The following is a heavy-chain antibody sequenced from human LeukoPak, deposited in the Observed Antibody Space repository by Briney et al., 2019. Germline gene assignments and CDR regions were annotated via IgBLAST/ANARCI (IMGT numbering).Heavy chain of an antibody. CDR2: ISSNGGST. CDR1: GFTFSSYA. V-gene: IGHV3-64D*06. CDR3: VKGSGATTARGDV. J-gene: IGHJ6*04. Sequence: PGGSLRLSCSASGFTFSSYAMHWVRQAPGQGLEYVSAISSNGGSTYYADSVKGRFTISRDNSKNTLYLQMSSLRAEDTAVYYCVKGSGATTARGDVWGKGTTVTVSS. D-gene: IGHD5-12*01.